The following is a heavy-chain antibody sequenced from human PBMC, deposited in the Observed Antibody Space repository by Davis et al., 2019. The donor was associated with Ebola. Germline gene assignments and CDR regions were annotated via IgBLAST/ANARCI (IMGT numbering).Heavy chain of an antibody. J-gene: IGHJ6*02. D-gene: IGHD6-25*01. V-gene: IGHV5-51*01. CDR3: ARLKSWRLLTHFAMDV. CDR2: IYPGDSQT. Sequence: GESLKISCKGSGYSFSNYWIGWVRQMPGKGPEWVAFIYPGDSQTRYSPSFQGQVTISADKSISTAYLQWSSLKASDTAMYYCARLKSWRLLTHFAMDVWGQGTTVTVSS. CDR1: GYSFSNYW.